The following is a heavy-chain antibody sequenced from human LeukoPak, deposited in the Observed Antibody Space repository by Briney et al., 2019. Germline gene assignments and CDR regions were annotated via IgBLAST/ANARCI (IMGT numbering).Heavy chain of an antibody. Sequence: SETLSLTCSVPGGSISSYYWSWIRQPPGKGLEWIGYVSYSGSTTYNPSLKSRVTISVDTSKTQFSLKLSSVTAADTAVYYCARVDSSSFDFDYWGQGALVTVSS. CDR1: GGSISSYY. V-gene: IGHV4-59*01. J-gene: IGHJ4*02. CDR2: VSYSGST. D-gene: IGHD6-6*01. CDR3: ARVDSSSFDFDY.